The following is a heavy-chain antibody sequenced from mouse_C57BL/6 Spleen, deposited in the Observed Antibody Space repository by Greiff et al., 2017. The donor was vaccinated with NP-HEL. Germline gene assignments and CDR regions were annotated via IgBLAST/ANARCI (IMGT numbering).Heavy chain of an antibody. D-gene: IGHD2-4*01. J-gene: IGHJ3*01. V-gene: IGHV1-55*01. CDR2: IYPGSGST. CDR1: GYTFTSYW. Sequence: QVQLKQPGAELVKPGASVKMSCKASGYTFTSYWITWVKQRPGQGLEWIGDIYPGSGSTNYNEKFKSKATLTVDTSSITAYMQLSSLTSEDSAVYYCARGYYDYDGFAYWGQGTLVTVSA. CDR3: ARGYYDYDGFAY.